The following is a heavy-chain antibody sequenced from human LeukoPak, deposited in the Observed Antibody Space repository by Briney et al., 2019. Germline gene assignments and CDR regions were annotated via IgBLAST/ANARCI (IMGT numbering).Heavy chain of an antibody. V-gene: IGHV1-24*01. Sequence: ASVKVSCKVSGYTLTELSMHRVRQAPGKGLEWMGGFDPEDGETIYAQKFQGRVTMTEDTSTDTAYMELSSLRSEDTAVYYCATRYCSSTSCLFDYWGQGTLVTVSS. J-gene: IGHJ4*02. CDR2: FDPEDGET. CDR1: GYTLTELS. CDR3: ATRYCSSTSCLFDY. D-gene: IGHD2-2*01.